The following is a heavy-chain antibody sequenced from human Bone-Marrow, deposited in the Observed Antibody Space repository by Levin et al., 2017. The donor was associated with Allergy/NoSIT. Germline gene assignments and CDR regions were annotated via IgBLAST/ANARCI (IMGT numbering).Heavy chain of an antibody. J-gene: IGHJ6*02. V-gene: IGHV3-23*01. Sequence: LSLTCAASGFTFSSYAMSWVRQAPGKGLEWVSAISGSGGSTYYADSVKGRFTISRDNSKNTLYLQMNSLRAEDTAVYYCAKDRGRIAARSPREGYYYYGMDVWGQGTTVTVSS. CDR1: GFTFSSYA. D-gene: IGHD6-6*01. CDR3: AKDRGRIAARSPREGYYYYGMDV. CDR2: ISGSGGST.